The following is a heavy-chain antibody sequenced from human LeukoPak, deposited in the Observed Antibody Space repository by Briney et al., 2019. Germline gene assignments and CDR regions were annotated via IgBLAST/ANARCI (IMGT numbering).Heavy chain of an antibody. Sequence: GASVKVSCKASGYTFTSYGISWVRQAPGQGLEWMGWISAYNGNTNYAQKLQGRVTMTTDTSTSTAYMELRSLRSDDTAVYYCAREVAVNYYGSGSYWVPYYYYYMDVWGKGTTVTISS. V-gene: IGHV1-18*01. CDR2: ISAYNGNT. D-gene: IGHD3-10*01. CDR1: GYTFTSYG. J-gene: IGHJ6*03. CDR3: AREVAVNYYGSGSYWVPYYYYYMDV.